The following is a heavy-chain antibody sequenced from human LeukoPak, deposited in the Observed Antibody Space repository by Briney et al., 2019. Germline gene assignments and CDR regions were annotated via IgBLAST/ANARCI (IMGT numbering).Heavy chain of an antibody. Sequence: PSETLSLTCTVSVGSISSYEGSSIRQPPGEGLEWIGYIYDSVSTNYHPSLKSRATISVDTHKRQFSLKLSSVTAADTAVYYCAREIRLDYYDSSGYYYRDAFDIWGQGTMVTVSS. D-gene: IGHD3-22*01. CDR2: IYDSVST. CDR1: VGSISSYE. CDR3: AREIRLDYYDSSGYYYRDAFDI. J-gene: IGHJ3*02. V-gene: IGHV4-59*01.